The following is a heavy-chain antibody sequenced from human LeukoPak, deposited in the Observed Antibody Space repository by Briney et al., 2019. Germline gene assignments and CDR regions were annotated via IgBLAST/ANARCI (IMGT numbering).Heavy chain of an antibody. Sequence: NASETLSLTCAVYGESFSGYYWSWIRQPPGKGLEWIGEINHSGSTNYNLSLKSRVAISVDTSKNQFSLKLSSVTAADTAVYYCASLLYCSSTSCYDYWGQGTLVTVSS. CDR1: GESFSGYY. V-gene: IGHV4-34*01. J-gene: IGHJ4*02. CDR2: INHSGST. D-gene: IGHD2-2*01. CDR3: ASLLYCSSTSCYDY.